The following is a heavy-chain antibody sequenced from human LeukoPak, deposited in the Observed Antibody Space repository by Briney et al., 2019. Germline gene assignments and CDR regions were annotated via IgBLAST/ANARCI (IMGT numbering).Heavy chain of an antibody. CDR1: GFTFSSYG. CDR3: AKGGAVSSKSITLLRGTRRYNYYMDV. D-gene: IGHD3-10*01. Sequence: GRSLSLSCAASGFTFSSYGMSWVRQAAGKGRGWVSAISGSGDRTEHADSVEGRFTIPSHNSKNTLYLQMNSLRADDTAVYYCAKGGAVSSKSITLLRGTRRYNYYMDVWGKGTTVTISS. V-gene: IGHV3-23*01. CDR2: ISGSGDRT. J-gene: IGHJ6*03.